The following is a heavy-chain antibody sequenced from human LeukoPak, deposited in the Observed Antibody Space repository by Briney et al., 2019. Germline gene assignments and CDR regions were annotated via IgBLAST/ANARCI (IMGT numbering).Heavy chain of an antibody. CDR2: ISYDGSNK. CDR1: GFTFSSYA. CDR3: ARFTVFDY. Sequence: GRSLRFSCAASGFTFSSYAMHWVRQAPGKGLEWVAVISYDGSNKYYADSVKGRFTISRDNSKNTLYLQMNSLRAEDTAVYYCARFTVFDYWGQGTLVTVSS. D-gene: IGHD4-11*01. V-gene: IGHV3-30*04. J-gene: IGHJ4*02.